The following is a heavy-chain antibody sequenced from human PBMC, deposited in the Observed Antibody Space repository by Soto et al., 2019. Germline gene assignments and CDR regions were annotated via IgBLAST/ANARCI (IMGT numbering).Heavy chain of an antibody. J-gene: IGHJ6*02. CDR1: GGTFSSYA. CDR3: ARSQGSSTSLEIYYRYYYGMDV. V-gene: IGHV1-69*01. CDR2: IIPISDTT. D-gene: IGHD2-2*01. Sequence: QVQLVQSGAEVKKPGSSVKVSCKASGGTFSSYAISWVRQAPGQGLEWMGGIIPISDTTNYAQKFQGRVTITAAESTSTASMELSSLRSDDTAVYYCARSQGSSTSLEIYYRYYYGMDVWGQGTTVTVSS.